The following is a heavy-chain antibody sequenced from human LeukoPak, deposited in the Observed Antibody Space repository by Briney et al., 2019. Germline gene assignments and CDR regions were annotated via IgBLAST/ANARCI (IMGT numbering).Heavy chain of an antibody. CDR1: GYTFTSYG. CDR2: ISAYNGNT. V-gene: IGHV1-18*01. CDR3: ARESELELRGAFDI. D-gene: IGHD1-7*01. J-gene: IGHJ3*02. Sequence: ASVKVSCKASGYTFTSYGISWVRQAPGQGLEWMGWISAYNGNTNYAQKLQGRVTKTTDTSTSTAYMELRSLRSDDTAVYYCARESELELRGAFDIWGQGTMVTVSS.